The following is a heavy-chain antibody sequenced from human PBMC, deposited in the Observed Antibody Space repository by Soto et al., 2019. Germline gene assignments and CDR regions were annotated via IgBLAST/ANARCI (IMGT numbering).Heavy chain of an antibody. CDR2: INAGNGNK. Sequence: GASVKVSCKASGYTFTSYAMHWVRQAPGQRLEWKGWINAGNGNKKYSQKFQGRVTITRDTSASTVYMELSSLRSEDTAVYYCAVTYYDILTGYYNEVGEGYWGQGTLVTVSS. V-gene: IGHV1-3*01. D-gene: IGHD3-9*01. CDR3: AVTYYDILTGYYNEVGEGY. J-gene: IGHJ4*02. CDR1: GYTFTSYA.